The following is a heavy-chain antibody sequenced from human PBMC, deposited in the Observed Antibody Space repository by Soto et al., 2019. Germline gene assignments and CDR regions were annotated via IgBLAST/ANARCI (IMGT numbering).Heavy chain of an antibody. D-gene: IGHD3-16*01. CDR1: GDSISSGNKY. J-gene: IGHJ6*02. CDR3: ARVPSPFDYYYAMDV. Sequence: VQLRESGPGLVKPSQTLSLTCTVSGDSISSGNKYWSWIRQPPGKGLEWIGYVSSSGTTYYNPSLKGRVSISLDASENQFSLKFASVTDADSAVYYCARVPSPFDYYYAMDVWGQGTTVTVSS. V-gene: IGHV4-30-4*01. CDR2: VSSSGTT.